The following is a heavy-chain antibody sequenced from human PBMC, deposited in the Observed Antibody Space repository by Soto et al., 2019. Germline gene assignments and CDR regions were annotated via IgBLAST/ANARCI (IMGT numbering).Heavy chain of an antibody. Sequence: GGSLRLSCAASGFTFSSYAMSWVRQATGKGLEWVSAISGSGGNTYYADSVKGRFTISRDNSKNMLYLQMNSLRVEDTAVYYCAREVRVRGFAFDIWGQGTMVTVSS. V-gene: IGHV3-23*01. J-gene: IGHJ3*02. D-gene: IGHD3-3*01. CDR2: ISGSGGNT. CDR3: AREVRVRGFAFDI. CDR1: GFTFSSYA.